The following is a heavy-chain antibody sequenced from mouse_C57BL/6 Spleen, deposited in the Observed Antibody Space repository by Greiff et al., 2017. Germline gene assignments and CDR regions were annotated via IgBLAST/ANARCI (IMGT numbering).Heavy chain of an antibody. Sequence: VHVMQSGPELVRPGVSVKISCKGSGYTFTDYALHWVKQSHAKSLEWIGVISTCYGDASYNQKFKDKATLPVDKSSNTAYMELARLTSENSAVYYCARRSWHYYYYWFAYWGQGTLVTVSA. CDR3: ARRSWHYYYYWFAY. CDR1: GYTFTDYA. J-gene: IGHJ3*01. D-gene: IGHD1-1*02. V-gene: IGHV1-67*01. CDR2: ISTCYGDA.